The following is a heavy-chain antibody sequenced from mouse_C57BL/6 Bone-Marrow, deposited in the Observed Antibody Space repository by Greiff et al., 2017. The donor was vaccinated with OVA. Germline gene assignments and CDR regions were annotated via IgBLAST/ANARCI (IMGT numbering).Heavy chain of an antibody. V-gene: IGHV5-6*01. CDR3: ARPFDYDFY. CDR1: GFTFSSYG. CDR2: ISSGGSYT. J-gene: IGHJ2*01. Sequence: EVKLVESGGDLVKPGGSLKLSCAASGFTFSSYGMSWVRQTPDKRLEWVATISSGGSYTYYLDSVKGRFTISRDNAKNTLYLQMSSLKSEDTAMYYCARPFDYDFYWGQGTTLTVSS. D-gene: IGHD2-4*01.